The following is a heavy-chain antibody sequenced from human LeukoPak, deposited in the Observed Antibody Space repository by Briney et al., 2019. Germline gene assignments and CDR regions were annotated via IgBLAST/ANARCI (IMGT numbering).Heavy chain of an antibody. CDR2: IYTSGST. CDR1: GGSISSYY. Sequence: PSETLSLTCTVSGGSISSYYWSWIRQPAGKGLEWIGRIYTSGSTSYNPSLKSRVTMSVDTSKNQFSLKLSSVTAADTAVYYCARVYYSNSYDYWYFDLWGRGTLVTVSS. V-gene: IGHV4-4*07. D-gene: IGHD6-13*01. CDR3: ARVYYSNSYDYWYFDL. J-gene: IGHJ2*01.